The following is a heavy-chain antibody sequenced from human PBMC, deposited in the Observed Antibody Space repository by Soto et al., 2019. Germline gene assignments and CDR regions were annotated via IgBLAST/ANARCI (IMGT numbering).Heavy chain of an antibody. CDR3: TKALYCSSTSCYSGGDTFHI. J-gene: IGHJ3*02. Sequence: GGSLRLSCAASGITFRNYAMSWVRQAPGKGLEWVSSISGSGGSTYYADSVKGRFTISRDNSKNTLSLQMNSLRAEDTAVYYCTKALYCSSTSCYSGGDTFHIWGQGTMVTVSS. D-gene: IGHD2-2*01. V-gene: IGHV3-23*01. CDR1: GITFRNYA. CDR2: ISGSGGST.